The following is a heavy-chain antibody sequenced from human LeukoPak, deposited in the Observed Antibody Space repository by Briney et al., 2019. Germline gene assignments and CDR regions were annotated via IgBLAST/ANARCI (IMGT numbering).Heavy chain of an antibody. CDR2: ISAYNGNT. D-gene: IGHD3-16*01. V-gene: IGHV1-18*01. Sequence: GASVKVSCKASGYTFTSYGISWVRQAPGQGLEWMGWISAYNGNTNYAQKLQGRVTMTIDTSTSTAYMELRSLRSDDTAVYYCARDIPYVWGSYTQFDYWGQGTLVTVSS. J-gene: IGHJ4*02. CDR1: GYTFTSYG. CDR3: ARDIPYVWGSYTQFDY.